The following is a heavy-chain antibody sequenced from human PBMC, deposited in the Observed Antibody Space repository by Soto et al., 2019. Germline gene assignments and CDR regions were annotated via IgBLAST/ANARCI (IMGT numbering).Heavy chain of an antibody. CDR1: GFPFSHYA. CDR2: ISGNGGDA. D-gene: IGHD3-22*01. J-gene: IGHJ4*02. V-gene: IGHV3-23*01. Sequence: VQLLESGGGLVQPGGSLRLSCAASGFPFSHYAMSWVRQAPGKGLEWVSAISGNGGDASYADSVRGRFTISRDNSRDTLYLQMNSLRADDTAIYYCAKGRYFDSSGGCANYWGLGTLVTVSS. CDR3: AKGRYFDSSGGCANY.